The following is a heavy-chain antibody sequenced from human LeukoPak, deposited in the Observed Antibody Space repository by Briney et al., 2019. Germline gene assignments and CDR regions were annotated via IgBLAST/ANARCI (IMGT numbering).Heavy chain of an antibody. CDR1: GFTFDDYG. CDR2: INWNGGST. Sequence: GGSLRLSCAASGFTFDDYGMSWVRQAPGKGLEWVSGINWNGGSTGYTDSVKGRFTISRDNAKNSLYLQMNSLRAEDTAVYYCAREYSSSSGNWFDPWGQGTLVTVPS. V-gene: IGHV3-20*04. CDR3: AREYSSSSGNWFDP. J-gene: IGHJ5*02. D-gene: IGHD6-6*01.